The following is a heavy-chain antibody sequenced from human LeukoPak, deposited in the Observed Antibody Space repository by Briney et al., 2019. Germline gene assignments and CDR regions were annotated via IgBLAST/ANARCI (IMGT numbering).Heavy chain of an antibody. CDR3: AKGGLSSYYYDSSGYYPDY. Sequence: QPGRSLRLSCAASGFTFSSYGMHWVHQAPGKGLEWVAVISYAGNNKYYADSVKGRFTISRDNSKNTLYLQMNSLRAEDTAVYYCAKGGLSSYYYDSSGYYPDYWGQGTLVTVSS. D-gene: IGHD3-22*01. CDR1: GFTFSSYG. V-gene: IGHV3-30*18. CDR2: ISYAGNNK. J-gene: IGHJ4*02.